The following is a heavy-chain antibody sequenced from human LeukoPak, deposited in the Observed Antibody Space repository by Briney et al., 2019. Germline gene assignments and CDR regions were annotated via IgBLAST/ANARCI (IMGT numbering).Heavy chain of an antibody. Sequence: SETLSLTCTVSGGSISSYYWSWIRQPPGKGLEWIGYIYYSGSTNYNPSLKSRVTISVDTSKNQFSLKLSSVTAADTAVYYCARNEAVITTGLDYWGQGTLVTVSS. V-gene: IGHV4-59*12. CDR2: IYYSGST. J-gene: IGHJ4*02. CDR3: ARNEAVITTGLDY. D-gene: IGHD3-22*01. CDR1: GGSISSYY.